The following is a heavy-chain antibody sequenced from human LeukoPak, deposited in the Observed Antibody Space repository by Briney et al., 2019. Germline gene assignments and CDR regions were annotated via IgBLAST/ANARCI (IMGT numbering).Heavy chain of an antibody. Sequence: PVKGSCKASGGTFSSYAISWVRQAPGQGLEWVGGVMPIFGTANYAQKFQGRVTMTADESTSTAYMELSSLRSDATAVYYCARGSNYYGSGNYYAFDPWGQGTLVTASS. D-gene: IGHD3-10*01. CDR3: ARGSNYYGSGNYYAFDP. CDR2: VMPIFGTA. V-gene: IGHV1-69*13. J-gene: IGHJ5*02. CDR1: GGTFSSYA.